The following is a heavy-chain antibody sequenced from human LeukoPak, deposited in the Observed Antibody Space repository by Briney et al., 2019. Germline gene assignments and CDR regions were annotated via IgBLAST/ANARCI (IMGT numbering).Heavy chain of an antibody. V-gene: IGHV4-39*01. J-gene: IGHJ4*02. D-gene: IGHD5-24*01. CDR2: LFYGGDT. CDR1: GGSLSSTTYY. Sequence: SETLSLTCTVSGGSLSSTTYYLGWIRPPPGRGLEWIGGLFYGGDTYYNPSLKSRVTISADTSKNQFSLKATSMTAADTAVYFCARGGHNYAAAYWGQGTLVTVSS. CDR3: ARGGHNYAAAY.